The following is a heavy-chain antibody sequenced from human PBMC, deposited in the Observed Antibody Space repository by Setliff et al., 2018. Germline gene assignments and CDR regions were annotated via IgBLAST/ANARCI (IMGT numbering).Heavy chain of an antibody. CDR1: GFTFSAYS. D-gene: IGHD4-17*01. V-gene: IGHV4-59*08. CDR3: AGSTVTQVDY. J-gene: IGHJ4*02. CDR2: IYYSGST. Sequence: PSETLRLSCAASGFTFSAYSMHWIRQPPGKGLEWIGYIYYSGSTNYNPSLKSRVTISVDTSKNHFSLKLSSVTAADTAVYYCAGSTVTQVDYWGQGTLGTVPQ.